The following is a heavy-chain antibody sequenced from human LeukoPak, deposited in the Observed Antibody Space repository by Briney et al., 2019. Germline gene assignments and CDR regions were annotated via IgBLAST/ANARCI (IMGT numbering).Heavy chain of an antibody. V-gene: IGHV4-39*01. CDR3: ASPPYGSGSYFDY. J-gene: IGHJ4*02. D-gene: IGHD3-10*01. CDR2: IYYSGST. Sequence: TSETQSLTCTVSGGSISSSSYYWGWIRQPPGKGLEWIGSIYYSGSTYYNPSLKSRVTISVDTSKNQFSLKLSSVTAADTAVYYCASPPYGSGSYFDYWGQGTLVTVSS. CDR1: GGSISSSSYY.